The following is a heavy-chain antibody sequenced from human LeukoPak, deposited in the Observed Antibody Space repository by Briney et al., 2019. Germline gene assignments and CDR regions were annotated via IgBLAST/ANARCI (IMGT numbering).Heavy chain of an antibody. CDR2: IGSRSGTI. CDR3: ARAPSEIGGYYPEYFRH. V-gene: IGHV3-48*01. J-gene: IGHJ1*01. CDR1: EFTFSTCS. Sequence: GGSLRLSCAASEFTFSTCSMHWVRQAPGKGLEWVSYIGSRSGTIYYADSVKGRFTISRDNAKNSLYLQMNSLRAEDTGVYYCARAPSEIGGYYPEYFRHWGQGTLVTVSS. D-gene: IGHD3-22*01.